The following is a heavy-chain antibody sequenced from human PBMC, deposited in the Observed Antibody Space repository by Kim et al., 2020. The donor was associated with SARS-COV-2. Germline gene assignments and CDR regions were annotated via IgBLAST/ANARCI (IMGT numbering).Heavy chain of an antibody. J-gene: IGHJ6*02. Sequence: AQKLQGRVTMTTDTSTSTAYMELRGLRSDDTAVYYCARDSISHYYYGMDVWGQGTTVTVSS. CDR3: ARDSISHYYYGMDV. V-gene: IGHV1-18*01.